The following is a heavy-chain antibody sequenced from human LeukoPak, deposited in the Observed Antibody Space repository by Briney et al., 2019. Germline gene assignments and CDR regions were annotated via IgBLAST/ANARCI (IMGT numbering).Heavy chain of an antibody. CDR1: GFTFSSYA. J-gene: IGHJ4*02. CDR3: ARDSSGWYWEY. CDR2: ISYDGSNK. D-gene: IGHD6-19*01. V-gene: IGHV3-30-3*01. Sequence: RGSLRLSCAASGFTFSSYAMHWVRQAPGKGLEWVAVISYDGSNKYYADSVKGRFTISRDNSKNTLYLQMNSLRAEDTAVYYCARDSSGWYWEYWGQGTLVTVSS.